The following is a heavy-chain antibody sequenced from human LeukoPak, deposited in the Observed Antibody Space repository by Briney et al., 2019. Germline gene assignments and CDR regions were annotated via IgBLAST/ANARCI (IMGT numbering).Heavy chain of an antibody. CDR2: INPNSGGT. D-gene: IGHD5-24*01. CDR3: ARVGDGYNLLDY. V-gene: IGHV1-2*02. Sequence: GASVKVSCKASGYTFTSYDINWVRQAPGQGLEWMGWINPNSGGTNYAQKFQGRVTMTRDTSISTAYMELSRLRSDDTAVYYCARVGDGYNLLDYWGQGTLVTVSS. J-gene: IGHJ4*02. CDR1: GYTFTSYD.